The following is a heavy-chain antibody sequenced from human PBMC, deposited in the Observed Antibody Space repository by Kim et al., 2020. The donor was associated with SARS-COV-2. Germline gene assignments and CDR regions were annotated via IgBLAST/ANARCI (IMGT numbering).Heavy chain of an antibody. CDR2: IYHSGST. V-gene: IGHV4-4*02. J-gene: IGHJ3*02. D-gene: IGHD1-7*01. CDR3: ARRRRGLELRGAFDI. CDR1: GGSISSSNW. Sequence: SETLSLTCAVSGGSISSSNWWSWVRQPPGKGLEWIGEIYHSGSTNYNPSLKSRVTISVDKSKNQFSLKLSSVTAADTAVYYCARRRRGLELRGAFDIWGQGTMVTVSS.